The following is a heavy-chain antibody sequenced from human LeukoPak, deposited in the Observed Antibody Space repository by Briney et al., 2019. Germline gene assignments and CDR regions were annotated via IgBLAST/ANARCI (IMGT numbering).Heavy chain of an antibody. CDR3: ARVPHYYDSSGYPVSFDY. J-gene: IGHJ4*02. V-gene: IGHV1-18*01. CDR2: ISAYNGNT. D-gene: IGHD3-22*01. CDR1: GYTFTSYG. Sequence: ASVKVSCKASGYTFTSYGISWVRQAPGQGLEWMGWISAYNGNTNYAQKLQGRVTMTTDTSTSTAYMELSRLRSDDTAVYYCARVPHYYDSSGYPVSFDYWGQGTLVTVSS.